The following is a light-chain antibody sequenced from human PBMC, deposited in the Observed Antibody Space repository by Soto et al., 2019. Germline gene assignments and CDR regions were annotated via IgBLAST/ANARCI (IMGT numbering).Light chain of an antibody. V-gene: IGKV1D-12*01. CDR3: QQADSFPLT. CDR1: QDISTL. Sequence: DIQMTQSPSSVSASIGDTVTITCRASQDISTLLAWYQQKPGKAPKLLIYGASTLESGVPSRFSGRGSGTDFTLTISRLQPADFATYFCQQADSFPLTFGGGTKVEIK. CDR2: GAS. J-gene: IGKJ4*01.